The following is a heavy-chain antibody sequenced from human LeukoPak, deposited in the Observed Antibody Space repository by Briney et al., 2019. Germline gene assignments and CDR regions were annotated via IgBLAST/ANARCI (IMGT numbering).Heavy chain of an antibody. CDR3: AKDAERGFDYSNSLEK. CDR1: KFTFSHYG. J-gene: IGHJ4*02. V-gene: IGHV3-33*06. CDR2: IWNDGSSQ. D-gene: IGHD4-11*01. Sequence: GGSLRLSCAASKFTFSHYGMHWVRQAPGKGLEWVAVIWNDGSSQYYADSVKGRFTVSRDNSQKTLYLQMNSLKPEDTAVYYCAKDAERGFDYSNSLEKWGQGTLVTVSS.